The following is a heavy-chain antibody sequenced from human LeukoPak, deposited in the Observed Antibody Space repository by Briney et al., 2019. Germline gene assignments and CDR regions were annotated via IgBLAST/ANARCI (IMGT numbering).Heavy chain of an antibody. V-gene: IGHV1-24*01. Sequence: GASVKVSCKVSGYTLTELSMHWVRQAPGKGLEWMGGFDPEDGETIYAQKFQGRVTMTEDTSTDTAYMELSSLRSEDTAVYYCATEGVTMVRAYYYYGMDVWGQGTTVTVSS. CDR3: ATEGVTMVRAYYYYGMDV. CDR2: FDPEDGET. CDR1: GYTLTELS. J-gene: IGHJ6*02. D-gene: IGHD3-10*01.